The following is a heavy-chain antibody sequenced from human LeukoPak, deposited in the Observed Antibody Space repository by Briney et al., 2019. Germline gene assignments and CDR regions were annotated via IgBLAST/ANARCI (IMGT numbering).Heavy chain of an antibody. CDR1: GFTFSSYS. CDR2: ISSSSYI. J-gene: IGHJ3*02. V-gene: IGHV3-21*01. CDR3: ARDHPYCSSTSCCGGGAFDI. D-gene: IGHD2-2*01. Sequence: GGSLRLSCAASGFTFSSYSMNWVRQAPGTGLEWVSSISSSSYIYYADSVKGRFTISRDNAKNSLYLQMTSLRAEDPAVYYCARDHPYCSSTSCCGGGAFDICGQGTMCTVSS.